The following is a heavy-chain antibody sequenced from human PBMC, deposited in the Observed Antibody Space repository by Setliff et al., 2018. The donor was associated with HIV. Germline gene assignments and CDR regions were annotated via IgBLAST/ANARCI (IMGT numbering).Heavy chain of an antibody. V-gene: IGHV5-51*01. CDR1: GYTFTSYW. CDR3: ARSDSANWYVDY. D-gene: IGHD1-1*01. CDR2: IHPVDSDT. Sequence: GESLKISCKGSGYTFTSYWIGWVRQMPGKGLEWMGIIHPVDSDTRYSPSFQGQVTISVDKSINTAYLQWNSLKASDTAMYYCARSDSANWYVDYWGQGTLVTVSS. J-gene: IGHJ4*02.